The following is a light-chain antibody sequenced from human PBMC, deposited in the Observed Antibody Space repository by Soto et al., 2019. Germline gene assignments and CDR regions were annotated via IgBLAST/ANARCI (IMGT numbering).Light chain of an antibody. CDR1: QSVSSSY. CDR3: QQYGSSPMYT. CDR2: GAS. Sequence: EIVLTQSPGTLSLSPGERATLSCRASQSVSSSYLAWYQQKPGQAPRLLIYGASSLATGIPGRFSGSGSGRDFTLTISRLEPQDFAVYYGQQYGSSPMYTFGQGTELEIK. J-gene: IGKJ2*01. V-gene: IGKV3-20*01.